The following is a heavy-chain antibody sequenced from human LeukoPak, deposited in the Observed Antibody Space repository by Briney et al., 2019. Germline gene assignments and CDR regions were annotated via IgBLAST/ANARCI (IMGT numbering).Heavy chain of an antibody. CDR2: IYHSGST. D-gene: IGHD5-18*01. Sequence: SQTLSLTCAVSGGSISSGGYSWSWIRQPPGKGLEWIGYIYHSGSTYYNPSLKSRVTISVDRSKNQFSLKLSSVTAADTAVYYCARAAMKSMRAFDIWGQGTMVTVSS. CDR1: GGSISSGGYS. J-gene: IGHJ3*02. CDR3: ARAAMKSMRAFDI. V-gene: IGHV4-30-2*01.